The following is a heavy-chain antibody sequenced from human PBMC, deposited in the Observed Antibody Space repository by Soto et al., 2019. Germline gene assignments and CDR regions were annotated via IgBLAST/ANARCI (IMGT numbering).Heavy chain of an antibody. CDR3: AHIIPWVRVGVGGMDV. CDR1: GFSLNTRGVG. Sequence: QITLKESGPTLVKPTQTLTLTCTFSGFSLNTRGVGVGWIRQPPRKAMEWLALIYWDDDKRYSPSLKTRRTRAKDSSENQVVLTMPNMDPLDTATYYCAHIIPWVRVGVGGMDVWGQGTTVTVSS. CDR2: IYWDDDK. J-gene: IGHJ6*02. D-gene: IGHD2-8*01. V-gene: IGHV2-5*02.